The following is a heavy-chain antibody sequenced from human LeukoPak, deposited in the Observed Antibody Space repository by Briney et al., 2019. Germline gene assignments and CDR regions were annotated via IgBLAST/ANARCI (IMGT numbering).Heavy chain of an antibody. Sequence: SETLSLTCTVSGGSISTYSWNWIRQPAGKRLEWIGRIFASGSINYSPSLKSRLTMSVDTSGNQFSLILSSLTVADTAVYYCARAGGHTYFDLWGRGTLLTVSS. J-gene: IGHJ2*01. CDR1: GGSISTYS. V-gene: IGHV4-4*07. CDR3: ARAGGHTYFDL. CDR2: IFASGSI. D-gene: IGHD2-2*02.